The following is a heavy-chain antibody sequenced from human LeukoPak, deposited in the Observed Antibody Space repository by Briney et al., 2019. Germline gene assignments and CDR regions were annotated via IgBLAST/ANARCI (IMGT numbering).Heavy chain of an antibody. D-gene: IGHD6-19*01. Sequence: ASVKVSCKATGYTFTSYGISWVRQVPGQGLEWMGWLSAYNANTNYAQNLQGRVTLTTDTSTNTAYMELRGLGSDDTAVYYCARGGSGWWPFDYWGQGTLVTVSS. CDR3: ARGGSGWWPFDY. J-gene: IGHJ4*02. CDR1: GYTFTSYG. CDR2: LSAYNANT. V-gene: IGHV1-18*01.